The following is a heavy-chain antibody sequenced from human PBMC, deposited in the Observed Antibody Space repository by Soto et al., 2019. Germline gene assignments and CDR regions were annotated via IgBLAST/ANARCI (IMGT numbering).Heavy chain of an antibody. CDR1: GFTFSSYW. D-gene: IGHD3-22*01. V-gene: IGHV3-74*01. CDR3: ARVPDYYDSSGYYLGYYGMDV. CDR2: INSDGSST. Sequence: GGSLRLSCAASGFTFSSYWMHWVRQAPGKGLVWVSRINSDGSSTSYADSVKGRFTISRDNAKNTLYLQMNSLRAEDTAVYYCARVPDYYDSSGYYLGYYGMDVWGQGTTVTVS. J-gene: IGHJ6*02.